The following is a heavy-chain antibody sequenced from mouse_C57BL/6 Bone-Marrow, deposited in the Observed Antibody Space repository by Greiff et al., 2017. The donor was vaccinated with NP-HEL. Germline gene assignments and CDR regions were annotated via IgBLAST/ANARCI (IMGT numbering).Heavy chain of an antibody. CDR3: ATANYGNYEGYAMDY. CDR1: GYTFTSYW. D-gene: IGHD2-1*01. J-gene: IGHJ4*01. Sequence: VQLQQSGAELVKPGASVKMSCKASGYTFTSYWITWVKQRPGQGLEWIGDIYPGSGSTNYNEKFKSKATLTVDTSSSTAYMQLSSLTSEDSAVYYCATANYGNYEGYAMDYWGQGTSVTVSS. V-gene: IGHV1-55*01. CDR2: IYPGSGST.